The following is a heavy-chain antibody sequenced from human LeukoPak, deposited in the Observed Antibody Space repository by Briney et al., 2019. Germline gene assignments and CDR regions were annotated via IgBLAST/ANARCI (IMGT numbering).Heavy chain of an antibody. CDR3: ATRRLEIYYYYYMDV. Sequence: ASVKVSCKASGYTFTSYYMHWVRQAPGQGLEWMVIINPSGGSTSYAQKFQGRVTMTEDTSTDTAYMELSSLRSEDTAVYYCATRRLEIYYYYYMDVWGKGTTVTVSS. CDR2: INPSGGST. V-gene: IGHV1-46*01. CDR1: GYTFTSYY. D-gene: IGHD1-1*01. J-gene: IGHJ6*03.